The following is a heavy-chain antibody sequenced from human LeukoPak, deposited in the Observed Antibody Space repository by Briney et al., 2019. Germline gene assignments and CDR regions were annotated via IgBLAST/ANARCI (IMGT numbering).Heavy chain of an antibody. CDR1: GFTFSSYA. Sequence: GGSLRLSCAASGFTFSSYALSWVRHAPGKGLERVSVISGSGDITYYADSVKGRFTISRDNAKNSLYLQMNSLRAEDTAVYYCTRVVWEWRMAYYYYFMDVWGKGTTVTISS. J-gene: IGHJ6*03. D-gene: IGHD6-19*01. CDR3: TRVVWEWRMAYYYYFMDV. V-gene: IGHV3-23*01. CDR2: ISGSGDIT.